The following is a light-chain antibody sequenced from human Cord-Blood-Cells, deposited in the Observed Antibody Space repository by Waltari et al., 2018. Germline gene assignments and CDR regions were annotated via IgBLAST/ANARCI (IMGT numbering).Light chain of an antibody. CDR3: QQYGSSQYT. J-gene: IGKJ2*01. CDR2: GAS. CDR1: QSVSSSY. Sequence: EIVLTQSPGTLSLSPGERATLSCRASQSVSSSYLAWYQQKPGQAPRLLIYGASSRATGMPDRFSGSGSGTDFTLTISRLEPEDFAVYYCQQYGSSQYTCGQGTKLEIK. V-gene: IGKV3-20*01.